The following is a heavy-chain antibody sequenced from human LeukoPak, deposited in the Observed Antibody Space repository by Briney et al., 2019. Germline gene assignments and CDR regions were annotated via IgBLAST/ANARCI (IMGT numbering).Heavy chain of an antibody. CDR2: IYYSGST. CDR1: GGSISSSNYY. CDR3: ARYNYGRLDY. V-gene: IGHV4-61*05. J-gene: IGHJ4*02. D-gene: IGHD5-18*01. Sequence: PSETLSLTCTVSGGSISSSNYYWGWIRQPPGKGLEWIGYIYYSGSTNYNPSLKSRVTISVDTSKNQFSLKLISVTAADTAVYYCARYNYGRLDYWGQGTLVTVSS.